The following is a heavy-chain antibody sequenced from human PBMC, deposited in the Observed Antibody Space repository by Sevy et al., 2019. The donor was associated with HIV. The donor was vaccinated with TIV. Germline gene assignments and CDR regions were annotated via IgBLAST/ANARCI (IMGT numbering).Heavy chain of an antibody. CDR3: ARKYDSSGYFDY. J-gene: IGHJ4*02. Sequence: GGSLRLSCAASGFTFSNYAMNWVRQAPGKGLEWVSGISGRGGSGDKTNYADSVKGRFTISRDDSKNSLYLQLNSLRAEYTAIYYCARKYDSSGYFDYWGQGTLVTVSS. CDR1: GFTFSNYA. D-gene: IGHD3-22*01. CDR2: ISGRGGSGDKT. V-gene: IGHV3-23*01.